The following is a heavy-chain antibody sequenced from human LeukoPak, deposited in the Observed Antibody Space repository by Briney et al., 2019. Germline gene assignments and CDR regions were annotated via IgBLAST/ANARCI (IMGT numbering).Heavy chain of an antibody. CDR3: ASIDGYNYFGMRDY. J-gene: IGHJ4*02. CDR1: GFTFSDYY. D-gene: IGHD5-24*01. V-gene: IGHV3-11*04. CDR2: ISSSGSTI. Sequence: GGSLRLSCAASGFTFSDYYMSWIRQAPGKGLEWVSYISSSGSTIYYADSVRGRFTISRDNAKNSLYLQMNSLRAEDTAVYYCASIDGYNYFGMRDYWGQGTLVTVSS.